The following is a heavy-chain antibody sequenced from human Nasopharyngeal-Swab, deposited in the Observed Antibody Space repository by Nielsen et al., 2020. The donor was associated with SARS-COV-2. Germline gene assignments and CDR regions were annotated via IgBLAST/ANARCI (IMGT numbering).Heavy chain of an antibody. CDR2: INWTGGST. Sequence: GESLKISCAASGFTFDDYGMSWVPQAPGKGLEWVSGINWTGGSTGYADSVKGRFTISRDNAKNSLYLQMNSLRAEDTAVYYCASDGGGGDDCSSTSCYLDYYYYYGMDVWGQGTTVTVSS. J-gene: IGHJ6*02. CDR1: GFTFDDYG. D-gene: IGHD2-2*01. CDR3: ASDGGGGDDCSSTSCYLDYYYYYGMDV. V-gene: IGHV3-20*04.